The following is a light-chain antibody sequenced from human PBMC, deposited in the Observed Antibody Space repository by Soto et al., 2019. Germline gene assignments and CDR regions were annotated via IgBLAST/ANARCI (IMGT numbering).Light chain of an antibody. V-gene: IGKV3-20*01. CDR2: GAS. J-gene: IGKJ2*01. CDR3: QQYGSSPYT. CDR1: RTVSGNY. Sequence: EIVLTQSPGTLSLSPGDRATLSCRASRTVSGNYLAWYQQKPGQAPRLLMYGASSRATGIPDRFSGTGSGTDFTLTISRLEPEDFAVYYCQQYGSSPYTFGLGTKLEIK.